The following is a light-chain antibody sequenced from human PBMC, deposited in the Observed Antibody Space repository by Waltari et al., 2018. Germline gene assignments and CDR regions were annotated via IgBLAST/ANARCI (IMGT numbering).Light chain of an antibody. V-gene: IGLV7-46*01. CDR2: DSY. CDR3: WLAYTGGIVV. J-gene: IGLJ2*01. Sequence: QAVVTQEPSLTVSPGGTVTLTCGSSTGAVTSVHYPYWLQQKRGQAPRTLIYDSYIKQSWTPARFSASLVGGKAVLTLSGAQAEDEAKYYCWLAYTGGIVVFGGGTELAVL. CDR1: TGAVTSVHY.